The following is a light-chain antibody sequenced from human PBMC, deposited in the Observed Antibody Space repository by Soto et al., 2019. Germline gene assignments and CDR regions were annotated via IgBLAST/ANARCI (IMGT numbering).Light chain of an antibody. J-gene: IGKJ4*01. CDR2: KAS. CDR1: QTISIW. Sequence: DIQMTQSPSTLSASVGDRVTITCRASQTISIWLAWYQQKPGKAPNLLIYKASSLESGVPSRFSGSGSGTEFTLTITSLQPDDFATYYCQQYHSSPVTFGGGTKVEIK. CDR3: QQYHSSPVT. V-gene: IGKV1-5*03.